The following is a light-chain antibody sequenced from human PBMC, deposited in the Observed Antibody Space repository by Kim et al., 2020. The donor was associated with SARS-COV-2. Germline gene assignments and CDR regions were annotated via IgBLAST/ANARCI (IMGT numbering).Light chain of an antibody. CDR2: DAS. J-gene: IGKJ2*01. Sequence: SAFVGDTLTITCQATRYISNYLNWYQQKPGQPPKLLIFDASGLEPGVPSRFSGSRSGTDFTLTISGLQPEDIATYYCQQYYSLPYTFGQGTKLEI. V-gene: IGKV1-33*01. CDR3: QQYYSLPYT. CDR1: RYISNY.